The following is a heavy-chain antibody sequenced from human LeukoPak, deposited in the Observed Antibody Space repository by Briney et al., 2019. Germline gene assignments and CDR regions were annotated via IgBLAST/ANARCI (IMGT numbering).Heavy chain of an antibody. J-gene: IGHJ4*02. V-gene: IGHV3-23*01. CDR1: GFTFSSYA. Sequence: GGSLRLSCAASGFTFSSYAMSWVRQAPGKGLEWVSAISGSGGSTYYADSVKGRFTISRDNSKNTLYLQMNSLRAEDTAVYYCAKRVNTMIVMVISGGFDYWGQGTLVTVSS. D-gene: IGHD3-22*01. CDR2: ISGSGGST. CDR3: AKRVNTMIVMVISGGFDY.